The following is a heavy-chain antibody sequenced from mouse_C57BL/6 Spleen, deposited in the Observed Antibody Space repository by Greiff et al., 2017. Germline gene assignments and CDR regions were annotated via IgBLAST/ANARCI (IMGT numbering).Heavy chain of an antibody. V-gene: IGHV1-50*01. Sequence: QVQLKQPGAELVKPGASVKLSCKASGYTFTSYWMQWVKQRPGQGLEWIGEIDPSDSYTNYNQKFKGKATLTVDTSSSTAYMQLSSLTSEDSAVYYSAGGGRDYWGQGTPLTVSS. CDR1: GYTFTSYW. J-gene: IGHJ2*01. CDR3: AGGGRDY. CDR2: IDPSDSYT.